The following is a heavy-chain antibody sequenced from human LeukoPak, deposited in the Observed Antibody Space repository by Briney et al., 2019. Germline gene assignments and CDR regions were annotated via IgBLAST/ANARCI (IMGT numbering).Heavy chain of an antibody. D-gene: IGHD3-10*01. V-gene: IGHV1-24*01. CDR2: FAPEDGET. J-gene: IGHJ4*02. CDR3: ATDPNYYGSGSLDY. CDR1: GYTLTELS. Sequence: ASVKVSCKVSGYTLTELSIHWVRQAPGKGLEWMGSFAPEDGETIYSQKFQGRVTTTEDTSTDTVYMELSSLSSDDTAVSHCATDPNYYGSGSLDYWGQGTLVNVSS.